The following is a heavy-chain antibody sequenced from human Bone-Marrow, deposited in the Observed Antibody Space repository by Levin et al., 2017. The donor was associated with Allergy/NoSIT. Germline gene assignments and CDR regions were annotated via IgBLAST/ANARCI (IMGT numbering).Heavy chain of an antibody. V-gene: IGHV3-9*01. J-gene: IGHJ1*01. D-gene: IGHD3-16*01. CDR3: AKVPSSFGGSYYFHH. Sequence: GGSLRLSCAASGFTFDDFAMHWVRQAPEKGLEWVSGINWNSNTIDYADSVKGRFTISRDNAKNSLYLQMNSLRPEATAFYYCAKVPSSFGGSYYFHHWGRGTLVTVSS. CDR2: INWNSNTI. CDR1: GFTFDDFA.